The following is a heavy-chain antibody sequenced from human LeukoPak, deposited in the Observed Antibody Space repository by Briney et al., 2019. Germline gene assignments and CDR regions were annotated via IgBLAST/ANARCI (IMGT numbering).Heavy chain of an antibody. CDR3: ARDFGYSSQDV. Sequence: PGGSLTLFCAVCGFTFSSYSMNWVRQAPGKGLEWVSSISSSSSYIYYADSVKGRFTISRDNAKNSLYLQMNSLRAEDTAVYYCARDFGYSSQDVWGKGTTVTVSS. CDR1: GFTFSSYS. J-gene: IGHJ6*04. V-gene: IGHV3-21*01. CDR2: ISSSSSYI. D-gene: IGHD6-19*01.